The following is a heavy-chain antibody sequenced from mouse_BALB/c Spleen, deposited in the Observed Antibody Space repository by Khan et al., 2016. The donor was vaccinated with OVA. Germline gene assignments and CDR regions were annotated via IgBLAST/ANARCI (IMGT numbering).Heavy chain of an antibody. J-gene: IGHJ4*01. V-gene: IGHV2-6-1*01. CDR2: IWSDGST. CDR1: GFSLTNYG. CDR3: ARQPYYHYYIMDY. Sequence: QVQLKESGPGLVAPSQSLSITCTISGFSLTNYGVHWVRQPPGKGLEWLVVIWSDGSTTYNSAPKSRLSISKDNSKIQVFLKMNSLQTDDTAMYYGARQPYYHYYIMDYWGQGTSVTVSS. D-gene: IGHD2-10*01.